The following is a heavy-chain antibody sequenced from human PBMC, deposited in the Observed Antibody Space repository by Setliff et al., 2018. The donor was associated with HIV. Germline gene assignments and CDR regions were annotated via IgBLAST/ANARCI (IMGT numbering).Heavy chain of an antibody. V-gene: IGHV4-34*01. CDR2: INHSGST. Sequence: SETLSLTCAVYNGSFSGYYWTWIRQPPGKGLEWIGEINHSGSTNQNPSLKSGFTLSVDTSKNQFSLKLTSVTAADTAVYYCARGGGFWSGQLDYWGQGTLVTVSS. J-gene: IGHJ4*02. CDR3: ARGGGFWSGQLDY. D-gene: IGHD3-3*01. CDR1: NGSFSGYY.